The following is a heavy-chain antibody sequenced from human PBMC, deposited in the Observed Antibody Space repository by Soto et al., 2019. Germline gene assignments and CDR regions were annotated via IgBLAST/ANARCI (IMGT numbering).Heavy chain of an antibody. J-gene: IGHJ4*02. CDR3: ARDGVGITTFFGYLDY. CDR1: GFNFRGYG. D-gene: IGHD1-26*01. Sequence: GGSLSLSCEASGFNFRGYGMHWVRQAPGKGLDWVAITRHDGSNTYYADSVRGRFTISRDNSKNTLYLQMNSLTVEDTAIYYCARDGVGITTFFGYLDYWREGTLVTVSS. CDR2: TRHDGSNT. V-gene: IGHV3-30*02.